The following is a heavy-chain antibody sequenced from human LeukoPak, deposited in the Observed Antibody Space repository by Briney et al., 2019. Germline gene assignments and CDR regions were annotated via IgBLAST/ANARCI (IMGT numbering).Heavy chain of an antibody. J-gene: IGHJ4*02. Sequence: AGGSLRLSCAASGFTFSNYAMNWVRQAPGRGLEWLALISHDGTFKHYADSVKGRFTISRDNFINTVFLQMHGLSDDDTGVYFCARAHLDSTVFKPDVEWLQEGDCLDFWGQGTLVTVSP. CDR3: ARAHLDSTVFKPDVEWLQEGDCLDF. CDR2: ISHDGTFK. CDR1: GFTFSNYA. D-gene: IGHD3-3*01. V-gene: IGHV3-30*04.